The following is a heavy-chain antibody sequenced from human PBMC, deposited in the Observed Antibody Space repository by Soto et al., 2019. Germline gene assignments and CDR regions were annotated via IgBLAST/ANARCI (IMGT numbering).Heavy chain of an antibody. CDR2: ISYDGSNK. V-gene: IGHV3-30-3*01. CDR1: GFTFSSYA. J-gene: IGHJ4*02. Sequence: GGSLRLSCAASGFTFSSYAMHWVRQAPGKGLEWVAVISYDGSNKYYADSVKGRFTISRDNSKNTLYLQMNSLRAEDTAVYYCAAVWSGYYSHPYFDYWGQGTLVTVSS. D-gene: IGHD3-3*01. CDR3: AAVWSGYYSHPYFDY.